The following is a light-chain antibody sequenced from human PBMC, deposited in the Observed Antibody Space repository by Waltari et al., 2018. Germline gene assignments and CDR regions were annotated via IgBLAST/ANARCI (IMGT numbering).Light chain of an antibody. CDR3: GTADNILTAVV. V-gene: IGLV1-51*01. CDR2: ECN. CDR1: SSNIGHKY. Sequence: QSVLTQPPSVSAAPGHKVTIYCSGSSSNIGHKYVCWYKHLPRTAPKLLIYECNMRRSGVPALLLGSAACTSATLDITGLQTGEVADYYFGTADNILTAVVFGGGTRLTVL. J-gene: IGLJ2*01.